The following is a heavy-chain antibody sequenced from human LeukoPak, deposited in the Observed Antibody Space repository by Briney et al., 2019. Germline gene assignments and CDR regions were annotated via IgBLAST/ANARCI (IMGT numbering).Heavy chain of an antibody. D-gene: IGHD2-2*01. V-gene: IGHV3-30*02. CDR2: IRYDGSNK. Sequence: GGSLRLSCAASGFTFSSYGMHWVRQAPGKGLEWVAFIRYDGSNKYYADSVKGRFTISRDNSKNTLYLQMNSLRAEDTAVYYCAKDRSEYQLLGFYYYYMDVWGKGTTVTIPS. CDR1: GFTFSSYG. CDR3: AKDRSEYQLLGFYYYYMDV. J-gene: IGHJ6*03.